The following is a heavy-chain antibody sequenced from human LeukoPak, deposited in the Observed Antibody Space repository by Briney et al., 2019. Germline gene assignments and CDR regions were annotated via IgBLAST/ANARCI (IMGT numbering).Heavy chain of an antibody. CDR3: AKGRNWNYVEGRGEFDP. CDR2: ISWDGGST. J-gene: IGHJ5*02. V-gene: IGHV3-43*01. CDR1: GFTFDDYT. D-gene: IGHD1-7*01. Sequence: GGSLRLSCAASGFTFDDYTMHWVRQAPGKGLEWVSLISWDGGSTYYADSVKGRFTISRDNSKNSLYLQMNSLRTEDTALYYCAKGRNWNYVEGRGEFDPWGQGTLVTVSS.